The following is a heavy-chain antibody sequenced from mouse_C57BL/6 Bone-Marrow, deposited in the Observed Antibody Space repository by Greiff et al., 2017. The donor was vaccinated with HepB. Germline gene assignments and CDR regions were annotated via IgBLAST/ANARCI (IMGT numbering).Heavy chain of an antibody. CDR1: GFTFSDAW. D-gene: IGHD2-1*01. V-gene: IGHV6-6*01. Sequence: EVQLQESGGGLVQPGGSMKLSCAASGFTFSDAWMDWVRQSPEKGLEWVAEIRNKANNHATYYAESVKGRFTISRDDSKSIVYLQMNSLRAEDPVIYYCTSYDRNSVFSWFAYWGQGTLVTVSA. J-gene: IGHJ3*01. CDR3: TSYDRNSVFSWFAY. CDR2: IRNKANNHAT.